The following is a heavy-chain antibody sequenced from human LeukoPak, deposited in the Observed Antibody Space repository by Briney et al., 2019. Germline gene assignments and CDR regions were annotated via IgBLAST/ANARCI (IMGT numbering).Heavy chain of an antibody. CDR1: GDSITTRTYY. Sequence: SETLSLTCTVSGDSITTRTYYWAWIRQPPGKGLEWIGSIYYGESTHYNPSLKSRVTISLDTSKNQFSLRVSSVTAADTAVYYCARAVGVGRGTYFDLWGRGTLVTVSS. CDR2: IYYGEST. V-gene: IGHV4-39*01. CDR3: ARAVGVGRGTYFDL. J-gene: IGHJ2*01. D-gene: IGHD1-1*01.